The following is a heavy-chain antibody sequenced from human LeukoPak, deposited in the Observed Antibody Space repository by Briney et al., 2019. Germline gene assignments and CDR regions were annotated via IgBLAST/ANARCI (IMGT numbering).Heavy chain of an antibody. D-gene: IGHD3-3*01. CDR1: GGSISSYY. J-gene: IGHJ4*02. CDR3: ASRPANVLRFPDFDY. CDR2: IYYSGST. Sequence: SETLSLTCTVSGGSISSYYWSWIRQPPGKGLEWIGYIYYSGSTNYNPSLKSRVTISVDTSKNQFSLKLSSVTAADTAVYYCASRPANVLRFPDFDYWGQGTLVTVSS. V-gene: IGHV4-59*08.